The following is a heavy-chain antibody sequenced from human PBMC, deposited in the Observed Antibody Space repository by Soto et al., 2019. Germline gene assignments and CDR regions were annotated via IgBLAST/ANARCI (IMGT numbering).Heavy chain of an antibody. CDR1: GGTFSSYA. CDR3: ARDSENGDYESDY. CDR2: IIPIFGTA. Sequence: SVKVSCKASGGTFSSYAISWVRQAPGQGLEWMGGIIPIFGTANYAQKFQGRVTMTADASTSTAYMELRSLRSEDTAVYYCARDSENGDYESDYWGQGTLVTVSS. J-gene: IGHJ4*02. V-gene: IGHV1-69*13. D-gene: IGHD4-17*01.